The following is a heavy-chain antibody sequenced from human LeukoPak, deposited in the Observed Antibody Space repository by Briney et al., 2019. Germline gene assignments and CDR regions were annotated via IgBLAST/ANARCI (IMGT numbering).Heavy chain of an antibody. CDR3: ARGRGGWYYFDY. Sequence: ASVKVSCKASGYTFTSYDINWVRQATGLGLEWMGWMNPNSGNTGYAQKFQGRVTMTRNTSISTAYMELSSLRSEDTAVYYCARGRGGWYYFDYWGQGTLVTVSS. CDR1: GYTFTSYD. V-gene: IGHV1-8*01. CDR2: MNPNSGNT. D-gene: IGHD6-19*01. J-gene: IGHJ4*02.